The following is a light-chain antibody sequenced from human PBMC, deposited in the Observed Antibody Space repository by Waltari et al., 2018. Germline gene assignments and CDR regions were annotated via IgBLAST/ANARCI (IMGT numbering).Light chain of an antibody. CDR3: QQSYLTLYT. J-gene: IGKJ2*01. CDR1: ESISNY. Sequence: DIRMTQSPSSLSASVGDRVTITCRASESISNYLNWYQQKPGRAPKLLIYTASSLESDVPARFSASGYGTDFTLTISGLQPDDFATYYCQQSYLTLYTFGQGTKLEIK. V-gene: IGKV1-39*01. CDR2: TAS.